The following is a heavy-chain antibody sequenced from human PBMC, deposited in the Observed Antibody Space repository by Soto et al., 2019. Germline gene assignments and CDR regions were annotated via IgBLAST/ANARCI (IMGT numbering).Heavy chain of an antibody. Sequence: QVQLVESGGGLVKPGGSLRLSCAASGFTFSDYYMSWIRQAPGKGLEWVSYISSSGSTIYYADSVKGRFTISRDNAKNSLYLQMNSLRAEDTAVYYCAREVCSSTSCYLYQTENWFDPWGQGTLVTVSS. CDR1: GFTFSDYY. V-gene: IGHV3-11*01. CDR2: ISSSGSTI. CDR3: AREVCSSTSCYLYQTENWFDP. D-gene: IGHD2-2*01. J-gene: IGHJ5*02.